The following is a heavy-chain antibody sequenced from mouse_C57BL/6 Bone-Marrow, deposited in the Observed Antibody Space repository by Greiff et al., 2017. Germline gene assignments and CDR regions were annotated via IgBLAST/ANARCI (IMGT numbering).Heavy chain of an antibody. CDR1: GYTFTNYW. V-gene: IGHV1-63*01. J-gene: IGHJ1*03. CDR3: ARLVYYGYDHWYFDV. D-gene: IGHD2-2*01. CDR2: IYPGGGYT. Sequence: VKLMESGAELVRPGTSVKMSCKASGYTFTNYWIGWAKQRPGHGLEWIGDIYPGGGYTNYNEKFKGKATLTADKSSSTAYMQFSSLTSEDSAIYYCARLVYYGYDHWYFDVWGTGTTVTVSS.